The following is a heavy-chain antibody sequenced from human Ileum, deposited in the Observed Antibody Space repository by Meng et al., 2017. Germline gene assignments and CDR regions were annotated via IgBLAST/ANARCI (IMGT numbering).Heavy chain of an antibody. CDR2: VASDGSEK. CDR1: GFMFSKYA. Sequence: GESLKISCVASGFMFSKYAMHWVRQAPGKGLEWMAVVASDGSEKYYAESMKGRFAISRDNPRNTLNLQISSLRAEDTAVYFCAREKSRFGELELWGQGTLVTVSS. CDR3: AREKSRFGELEL. J-gene: IGHJ4*02. V-gene: IGHV3-30*09. D-gene: IGHD3-10*01.